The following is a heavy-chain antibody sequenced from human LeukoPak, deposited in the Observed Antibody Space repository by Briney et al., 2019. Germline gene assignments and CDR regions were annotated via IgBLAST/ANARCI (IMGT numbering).Heavy chain of an antibody. CDR3: ALWQILTGDS. CDR1: GFTFSSYA. D-gene: IGHD3-9*01. Sequence: GGSLRLSCAASGFTFSSYAMSWVRQAPGKELEWVSAISGSGGSTYYADSVKGRFTISRDNSKNTLYLQMNSLRAEDTAVYYCALWQILTGDSWGQGTLVTVSS. CDR2: ISGSGGST. J-gene: IGHJ5*02. V-gene: IGHV3-23*01.